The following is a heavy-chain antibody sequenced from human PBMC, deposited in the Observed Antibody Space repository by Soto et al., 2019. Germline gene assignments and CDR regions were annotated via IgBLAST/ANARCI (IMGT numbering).Heavy chain of an antibody. CDR1: GYSFTSYW. CDR2: IDPSDSYT. CDR3: ARRFPTPEYYYYGMDV. J-gene: IGHJ6*02. Sequence: GESLKISCKGSGYSFTSYWISWVRQVPGKGLEWMGRIDPSDSYTNYSPSFQGHVTISADKSISTAYLQWSSLKASDTAMYYCARRFPTPEYYYYGMDVWGQGTTVTVSS. V-gene: IGHV5-10-1*01. D-gene: IGHD3-10*01.